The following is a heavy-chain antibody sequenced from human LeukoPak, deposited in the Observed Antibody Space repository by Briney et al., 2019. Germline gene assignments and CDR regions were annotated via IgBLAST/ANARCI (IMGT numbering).Heavy chain of an antibody. CDR2: INPSDGST. Sequence: EASVKVSCKASGYTFTSYYMYWVRQAPGQGLEWMGIINPSDGSTMYAQKFQGRVTMTRDTSTRTVYMELRSLRSEDPAVYYCARMVYCSSISCPYYYYYMDVWGKGTTVTVSS. J-gene: IGHJ6*03. CDR1: GYTFTSYY. V-gene: IGHV1-46*01. CDR3: ARMVYCSSISCPYYYYYMDV. D-gene: IGHD2-2*01.